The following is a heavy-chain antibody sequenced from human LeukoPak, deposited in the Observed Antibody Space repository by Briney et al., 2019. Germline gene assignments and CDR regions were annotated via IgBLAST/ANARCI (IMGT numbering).Heavy chain of an antibody. CDR1: GFIFSDHW. CDR2: INNDGSST. V-gene: IGHV3-74*01. J-gene: IGHJ4*02. Sequence: GSLRLSCAASGFIFSDHWMHWVRQAPGKGLVWLSRINNDGSSTIYADSVKGRFTFSRDNAENTLFLEMSSLRVEDTAVYYCVRERNNFWSGHHSIFDSWGQGTLVAVSS. D-gene: IGHD3-3*01. CDR3: VRERNNFWSGHHSIFDS.